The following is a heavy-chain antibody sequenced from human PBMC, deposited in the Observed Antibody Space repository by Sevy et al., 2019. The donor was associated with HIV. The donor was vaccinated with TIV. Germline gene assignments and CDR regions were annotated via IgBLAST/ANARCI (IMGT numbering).Heavy chain of an antibody. D-gene: IGHD6-19*01. Sequence: SETLSLTCTVSGGSISSGSYYWSWIRQPAGKGLEWIGRIYTSGSTNYNPSLKSRVTMSVDTSKDQFSLKLGSVTAAETAVYYCARDHVGWSKGVYYYYYGMDVWGQGTTVTVSS. CDR2: IYTSGST. V-gene: IGHV4-61*02. CDR3: ARDHVGWSKGVYYYYYGMDV. J-gene: IGHJ6*02. CDR1: GGSISSGSYY.